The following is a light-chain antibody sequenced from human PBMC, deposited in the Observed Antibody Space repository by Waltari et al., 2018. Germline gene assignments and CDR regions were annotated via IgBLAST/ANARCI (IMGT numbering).Light chain of an antibody. J-gene: IGKJ2*01. CDR1: HDISDY. CDR2: DAS. CDR3: QQHDNPPFT. V-gene: IGKV1-33*01. Sequence: DIQMTQSPSSLSASVGDTVTITCQANHDISDYLKWYQQKPGKAPNLLISDASHLEAGVPSRFSGSGYGTDFTFTISSLQPEDFATYYCQQHDNPPFTFGQGTKLEIK.